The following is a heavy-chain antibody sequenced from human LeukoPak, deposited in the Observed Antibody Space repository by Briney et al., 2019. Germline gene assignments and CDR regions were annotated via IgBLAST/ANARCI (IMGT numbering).Heavy chain of an antibody. CDR1: GFTFSDHY. V-gene: IGHV3-21*01. J-gene: IGHJ4*02. Sequence: GGSLRLSCVASGFTFSDHYMDWVRQAPGKGLEWVSSISSSSSYIYYADSVKGRFTISRDNAKNSLYLQMNSLRAEDTAVYYCARAQGDYWGQGTLVTVSS. CDR2: ISSSSSYI. CDR3: ARAQGDY.